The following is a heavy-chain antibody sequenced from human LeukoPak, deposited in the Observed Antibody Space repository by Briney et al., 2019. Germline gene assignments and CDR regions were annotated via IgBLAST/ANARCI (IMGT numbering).Heavy chain of an antibody. V-gene: IGHV3-33*01. J-gene: IGHJ4*02. CDR3: ARAPGTVTYFFDS. Sequence: PGRSLRLSCGVYGFIFSFYGYHWVCQAPGKGLEWVAVIWYDGSKTYYADSVKGRFTVSRDNSRNTLYLQMNGLRDEDTSVYYCARAPGTVTYFFDSWGQGTLVTVSS. CDR2: IWYDGSKT. CDR1: GFIFSFYG. D-gene: IGHD4-11*01.